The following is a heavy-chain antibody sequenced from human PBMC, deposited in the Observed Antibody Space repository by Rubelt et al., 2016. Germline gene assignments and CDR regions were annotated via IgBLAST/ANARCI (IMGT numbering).Heavy chain of an antibody. Sequence: EVQLVQSGAEVKKPGESLRISCKGSGYSFTSYWISWVRQMPGNGLEWMGRIDPSDSYTNYSPSFQGHGTSSADKSISTAYLRWSSRKASDTAMYYCAIYDFWSGYYLDYWGQGTLVTVSS. V-gene: IGHV5-10-1*03. J-gene: IGHJ4*02. CDR3: AIYDFWSGYYLDY. CDR2: IDPSDSYT. D-gene: IGHD3-3*01. CDR1: GYSFTSYW.